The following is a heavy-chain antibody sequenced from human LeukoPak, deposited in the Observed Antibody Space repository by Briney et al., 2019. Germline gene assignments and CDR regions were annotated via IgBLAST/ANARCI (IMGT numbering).Heavy chain of an antibody. D-gene: IGHD3-10*01. CDR1: GGSISSGGYY. V-gene: IGHV4-30-2*01. J-gene: IGHJ4*02. CDR2: IYHSGST. Sequence: SETLSLTCTVSGGSISSGGYYWSWIRQPPGKGLEWIGYIYHSGSTYYNTSLKSRVTISVDGSKNQFSLKLSSVTAADTAVYYCAKGYYYGSGSYADPFDYWGQGTLVTVSS. CDR3: AKGYYYGSGSYADPFDY.